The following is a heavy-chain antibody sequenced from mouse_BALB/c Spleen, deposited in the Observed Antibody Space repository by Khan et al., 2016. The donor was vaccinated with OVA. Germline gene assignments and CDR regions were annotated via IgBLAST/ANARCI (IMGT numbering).Heavy chain of an antibody. D-gene: IGHD2-14*01. J-gene: IGHJ1*01. CDR3: AREDFRCWYIDV. CDR2: INPYNDGS. CDR1: GYTFTTYI. Sequence: EVELKQSGPELVKPGASVKMSCKASGYTFTTYIIHWVKQKPGQGLEWIGYINPYNDGSKYNERFKGKATLTSDKSSSTAYMELTSLTSEDSAVYYCAREDFRCWYIDVWGEGTTVTVSS. V-gene: IGHV1S136*01.